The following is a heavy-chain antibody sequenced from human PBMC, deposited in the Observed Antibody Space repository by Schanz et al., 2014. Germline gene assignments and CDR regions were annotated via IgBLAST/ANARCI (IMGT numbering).Heavy chain of an antibody. CDR1: GFTFSSYA. Sequence: DLVESGGGLIQRGESLRLSCAASGFTFSSYAMHCVRQAPGKGLEWVALISNDGSIKYYADSVEGRFTISRDNSRNTLYLQMNSLRTEDTAVYYCASPSGYSDYGTYFDFWGQGTLVTVSS. CDR2: ISNDGSIK. D-gene: IGHD5-12*01. J-gene: IGHJ4*02. CDR3: ASPSGYSDYGTYFDF. V-gene: IGHV3-30-3*01.